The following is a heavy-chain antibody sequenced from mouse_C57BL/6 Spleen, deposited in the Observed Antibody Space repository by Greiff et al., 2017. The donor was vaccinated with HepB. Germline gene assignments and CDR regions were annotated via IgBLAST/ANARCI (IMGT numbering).Heavy chain of an antibody. CDR1: GYSFTGYY. Sequence: VQLQQSGPELVKPGASVKISCKASGYSFTGYYMNWVKQSPEKSLEWIGEINPSTGGTTYNQKFKAKATLTVDKSSSTAYMQLKSLTSEDSAVYYCARSGDYDSFYSWGQGTTLTVSS. CDR3: ARSGDYDSFYS. J-gene: IGHJ2*01. CDR2: INPSTGGT. D-gene: IGHD2-4*01. V-gene: IGHV1-42*01.